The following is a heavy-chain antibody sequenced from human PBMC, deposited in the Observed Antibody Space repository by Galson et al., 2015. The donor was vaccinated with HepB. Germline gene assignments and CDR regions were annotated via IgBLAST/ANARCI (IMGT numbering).Heavy chain of an antibody. CDR1: GYTFTGYY. CDR3: ARTIFGMAKGAFDI. V-gene: IGHV1-2*02. D-gene: IGHD3-3*01. Sequence: SVKVSCKASGYTFTGYYMHWVRQAPGQGLEWMGWINPNSGGTNYAQKFQGRVTMTRGTSISTAYMELSRLRSDDTAVYYCARTIFGMAKGAFDIWGQGTMVTVSS. CDR2: INPNSGGT. J-gene: IGHJ3*02.